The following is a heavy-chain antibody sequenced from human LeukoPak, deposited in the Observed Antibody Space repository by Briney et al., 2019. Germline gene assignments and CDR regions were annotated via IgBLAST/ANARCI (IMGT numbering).Heavy chain of an antibody. J-gene: IGHJ5*02. D-gene: IGHD2-2*01. CDR3: ARRTCRKVVPAAIRWYNWNYVP. CDR2: MNRNSGNT. CDR1: GYTFTTYD. Sequence: ASVKVSCTPSGYTFTTYDINWVRQATGQGLECMGWMNRNSGNTGYAQKFQGRVTITRNTSLSTAYMELSSLKSEDPAVYYCARRTCRKVVPAAIRWYNWNYVPWGQGTLVSVSS. V-gene: IGHV1-8*01.